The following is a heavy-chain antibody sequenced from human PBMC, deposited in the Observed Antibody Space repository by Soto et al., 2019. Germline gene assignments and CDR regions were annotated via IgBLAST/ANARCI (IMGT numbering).Heavy chain of an antibody. Sequence: QVHLQQWGAGLLKPSETLSLTCAVDGGSFSGYHWTWIRQFPGKGLEWIGEIIHSGRDNYKPSLSGRVSLSIYPSKKQFSLKLTSVTASDTALYYCARRPPRGIGFGDYKGLEIWGRGTLVTVSS. V-gene: IGHV4-34*12. D-gene: IGHD4-17*01. CDR1: GGSFSGYH. CDR2: IIHSGRD. J-gene: IGHJ2*01. CDR3: ARRPPRGIGFGDYKGLEI.